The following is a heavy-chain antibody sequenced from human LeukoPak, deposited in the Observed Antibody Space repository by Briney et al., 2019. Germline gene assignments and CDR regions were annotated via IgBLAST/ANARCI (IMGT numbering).Heavy chain of an antibody. J-gene: IGHJ6*02. V-gene: IGHV3-21*01. CDR3: AREHCSGGSCRPYYYYGMQV. D-gene: IGHD2-15*01. CDR2: ISSSGSDI. CDR1: GFTFSSYS. Sequence: PGGSLRLSCAASGFTFSSYSMNWVRQAPGKGLGWVSCISSSGSDINYADSVKGRFTISRDNAKNSLHLQMNSLRAEDTAVYYCAREHCSGGSCRPYYYYGMQVWGQGTTVTVSS.